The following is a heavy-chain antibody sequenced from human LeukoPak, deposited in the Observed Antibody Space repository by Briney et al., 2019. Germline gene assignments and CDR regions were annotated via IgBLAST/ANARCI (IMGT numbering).Heavy chain of an antibody. Sequence: SVTVSCXASGYTFTGYYMHWVRQAPGQGVEWMGWINPKRGGTNYAQKFQGRGTMRRESAISTAYMEVRRRRWDDTAVYYSARDGLDSGSYSYYFDYSGHGTLVTVSS. CDR3: ARDGLDSGSYSYYFDY. CDR1: GYTFTGYY. J-gene: IGHJ4*01. V-gene: IGHV1-2*02. CDR2: INPKRGGT. D-gene: IGHD1-26*01.